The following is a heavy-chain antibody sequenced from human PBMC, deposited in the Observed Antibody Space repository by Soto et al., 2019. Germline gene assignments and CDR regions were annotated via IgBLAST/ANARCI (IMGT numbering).Heavy chain of an antibody. Sequence: ASVKFSCKASGYTFTSYYMHWVRQAPGQGLEWMGIINPSGGSTSYAQKFQGRVTMTRDTSTSTVYMELSSLRSEDTAVYYCARDKASSWSTHYYYYGMDVWGQGTTVTVSS. V-gene: IGHV1-46*01. D-gene: IGHD6-13*01. CDR1: GYTFTSYY. CDR2: INPSGGST. CDR3: ARDKASSWSTHYYYYGMDV. J-gene: IGHJ6*02.